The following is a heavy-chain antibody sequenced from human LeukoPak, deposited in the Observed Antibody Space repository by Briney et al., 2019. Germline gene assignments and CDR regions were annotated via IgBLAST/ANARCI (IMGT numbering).Heavy chain of an antibody. CDR1: GGSFSGYY. CDR2: INHSGST. J-gene: IGHJ4*02. CDR3: ARGRVSGEDY. Sequence: SETLSLTCAVYGGSFSGYYWSWIRQPPGKGLEWIGEINHSGSTNYNPSLKSRVTISVDTSKNQFSLKLSSVTAADTAVYYCARGRVSGEDYWGQGTLVTVSS. V-gene: IGHV4-34*01. D-gene: IGHD3-10*01.